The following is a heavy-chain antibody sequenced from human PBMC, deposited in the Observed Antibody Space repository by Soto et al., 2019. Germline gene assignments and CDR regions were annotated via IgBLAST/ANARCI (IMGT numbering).Heavy chain of an antibody. Sequence: SLRLSCAASAFIFSSYEMNWVRQAPGKGLEWISYISISGSTIYYADSVKGRFTISRDNAENSLYLQMNRLRAEDTAVYYCARTRTDDFWNQFDYWGQRTLVTASS. J-gene: IGHJ4*02. CDR1: AFIFSSYE. CDR3: ARTRTDDFWNQFDY. V-gene: IGHV3-48*03. CDR2: ISISGSTI. D-gene: IGHD3-3*01.